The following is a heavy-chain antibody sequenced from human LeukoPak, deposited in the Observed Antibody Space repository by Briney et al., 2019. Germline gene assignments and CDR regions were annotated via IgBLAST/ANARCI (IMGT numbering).Heavy chain of an antibody. Sequence: PSETLSLTCAVYGGSFSGYYWSWIRQPPGKGLEWIGEINRSGSTNYNPSLKSRVTISVDTSKNQFSLKLSSVTAADTAVYYCARGPRGYSGYPPFDYWGQGTLVTVSS. J-gene: IGHJ4*02. D-gene: IGHD5-12*01. CDR2: INRSGST. V-gene: IGHV4-34*01. CDR1: GGSFSGYY. CDR3: ARGPRGYSGYPPFDY.